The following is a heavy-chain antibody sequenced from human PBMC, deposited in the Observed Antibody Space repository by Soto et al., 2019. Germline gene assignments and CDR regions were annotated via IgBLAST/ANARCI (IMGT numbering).Heavy chain of an antibody. J-gene: IGHJ3*02. CDR1: GGSFSGYY. CDR2: IHHSGRT. D-gene: IGHD2-2*01. CDR3: ARGECSSNYCFTRWALDI. Sequence: SEILSLTCAVYGGSFSGYYWTWIRQTPGKGLEWIGEIHHSGRTNYNPSLKSRVSISADTSKTQFSLNLTSVTAADTAVYYCARGECSSNYCFTRWALDIWGQGTVVTVSS. V-gene: IGHV4-34*01.